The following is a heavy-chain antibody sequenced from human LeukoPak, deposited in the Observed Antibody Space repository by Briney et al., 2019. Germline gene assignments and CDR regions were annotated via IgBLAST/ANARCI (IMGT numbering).Heavy chain of an antibody. Sequence: SETLSLTCTVSGGSISSSSYYWGWIRQPPGKGLEWIGSIYYSGSTYYNPSLKSRVTTSVDTSKNQFSLKLSSVTAADTAVYYCARGQLLGIDAFDIWGQGTMVTVSS. D-gene: IGHD7-27*01. CDR3: ARGQLLGIDAFDI. V-gene: IGHV4-39*01. CDR2: IYYSGST. CDR1: GGSISSSSYY. J-gene: IGHJ3*02.